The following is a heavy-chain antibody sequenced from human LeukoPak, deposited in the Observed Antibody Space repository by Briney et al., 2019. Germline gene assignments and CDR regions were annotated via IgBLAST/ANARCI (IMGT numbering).Heavy chain of an antibody. CDR1: GGSISSYY. CDR2: IYYSGST. Sequence: SETLSLTCTVSGGSISSYYWSWIRQPPGKGLEWIGYIYYSGSTNYNPSLKSRVTISVDTSKNQFSLKLSSVTAADTAVYYCATGSYYNSVDYWGQGTLVTVSS. CDR3: ATGSYYNSVDY. J-gene: IGHJ4*02. V-gene: IGHV4-59*12. D-gene: IGHD3-10*01.